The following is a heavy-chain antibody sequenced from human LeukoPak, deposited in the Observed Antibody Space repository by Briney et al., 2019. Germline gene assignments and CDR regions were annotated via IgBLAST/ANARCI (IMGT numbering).Heavy chain of an antibody. CDR1: GGTFSSYA. Sequence: GASVKVSCKASGGTFSSYAISWVRQAPGQGLEWMGRIIPIFGTANYAQKFQGRVTMTRDTSTSTVYMELSSLRSEDTAVYYCARVPISMGCFWSGYYEGWFDPWGQGTLVTVSS. CDR3: ARVPISMGCFWSGYYEGWFDP. D-gene: IGHD3-3*01. J-gene: IGHJ5*02. CDR2: IIPIFGTA. V-gene: IGHV1-69*05.